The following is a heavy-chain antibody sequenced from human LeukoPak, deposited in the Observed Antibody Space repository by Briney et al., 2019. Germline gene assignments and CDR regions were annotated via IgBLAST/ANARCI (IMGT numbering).Heavy chain of an antibody. CDR2: IIPILGIA. V-gene: IGHV1-69*04. CDR3: ANTARPYSSNQLYYYYGMDV. Sequence: ASVKVSCKASGGTFSSYAISWVQQAPGQGLEWMGRIIPILGIANYAQKFQGRVTITADKSTSTAYMELSSLRSEDTAVYYCANTARPYSSNQLYYYYGMDVWGQGTTVTVSS. CDR1: GGTFSSYA. J-gene: IGHJ6*02. D-gene: IGHD6-13*01.